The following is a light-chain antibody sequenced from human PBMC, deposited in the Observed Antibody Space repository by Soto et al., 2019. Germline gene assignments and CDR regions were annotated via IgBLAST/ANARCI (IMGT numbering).Light chain of an antibody. V-gene: IGLV2-8*01. Sequence: QSALTQPPSASGSPGQSVTISCTGTSSDVGAYNYVSWYQQHAGKAPKLVIYEVTKPPSGVPDRFSGSKSANTSSLTVSGLQAEDEADYYCSSFASSNTWVFGGGPKGTVL. CDR3: SSFASSNTWV. J-gene: IGLJ3*02. CDR2: EVT. CDR1: SSDVGAYNY.